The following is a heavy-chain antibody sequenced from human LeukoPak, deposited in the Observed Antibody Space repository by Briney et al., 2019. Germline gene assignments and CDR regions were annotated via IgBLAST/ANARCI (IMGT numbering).Heavy chain of an antibody. V-gene: IGHV3-33*03. Sequence: GRSLRLSCVASGFTFSRYGMHWVRQAPGKGLEWVAIMWYDGSNKYYADSVEGRFTISRDTSKNTLYLQMDSLRAEDTAVYYCASGDTTGYSGDPFNIWGQGTMVTVSS. D-gene: IGHD3-22*01. J-gene: IGHJ3*02. CDR2: MWYDGSNK. CDR1: GFTFSRYG. CDR3: ASGDTTGYSGDPFNI.